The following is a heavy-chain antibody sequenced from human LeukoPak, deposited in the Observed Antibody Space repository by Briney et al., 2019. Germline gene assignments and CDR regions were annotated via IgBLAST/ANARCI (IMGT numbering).Heavy chain of an antibody. V-gene: IGHV4-34*01. J-gene: IGHJ3*02. D-gene: IGHD3-9*01. CDR1: GGSFSGYY. CDR2: INHSGST. Sequence: SETLSLTCAVYGGSFSGYYWSWIRQPPGKGLEWIGEINHSGSTNYNPSLKSRVTISVDTSKNQFSLKLSSVTAADTAVYYCARDVLRYFDWEPNDAFDIWGQGTMVTVSS. CDR3: ARDVLRYFDWEPNDAFDI.